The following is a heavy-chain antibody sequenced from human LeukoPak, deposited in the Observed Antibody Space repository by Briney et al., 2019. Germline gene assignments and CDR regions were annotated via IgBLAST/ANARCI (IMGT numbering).Heavy chain of an antibody. Sequence: SETLSLTCTVSGGSISSYYWSWIRQPPGKGLVWIGYIYYSGSTNYNPSLKSRVTISVDTSKNQFSLKLSSVTAADTAVYYCARHRYCSSTSCYDARFDPWGQGTLVTVSS. J-gene: IGHJ5*02. CDR2: IYYSGST. CDR1: GGSISSYY. V-gene: IGHV4-59*08. CDR3: ARHRYCSSTSCYDARFDP. D-gene: IGHD2-2*01.